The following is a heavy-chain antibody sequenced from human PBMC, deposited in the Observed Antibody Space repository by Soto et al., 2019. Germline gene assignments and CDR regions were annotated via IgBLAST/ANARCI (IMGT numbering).Heavy chain of an antibody. D-gene: IGHD2-2*01. CDR1: GYPFTGYY. CDR3: ARGGIIVVVPAAIAGDGMDV. CDR2: INPNSGGT. V-gene: IGHV1-2*04. Sequence: ASVKVSCKASGYPFTGYYMHLARQAPGQGLEWMGWINPNSGGTNYAQKFQGWVTMTRYTSISTAYMELSRLRSDDTAVYYCARGGIIVVVPAAIAGDGMDVWGQGTTVTVSS. J-gene: IGHJ6*01.